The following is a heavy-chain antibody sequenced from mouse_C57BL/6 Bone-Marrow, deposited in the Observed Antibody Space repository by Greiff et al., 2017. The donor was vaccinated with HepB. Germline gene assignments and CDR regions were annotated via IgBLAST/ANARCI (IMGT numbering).Heavy chain of an antibody. D-gene: IGHD1-1*01. CDR3: AREAYYYGSIYAMDY. CDR1: GYTFTSYG. V-gene: IGHV1-81*01. CDR2: IYPRSGNT. J-gene: IGHJ4*01. Sequence: VKLQESGAELARPGASVKLSCKASGYTFTSYGISWVKQRTGQGLEWIGEIYPRSGNTYYNEKFKGKATITADTSSNTAYLQLSSLTSEDTAVYYGAREAYYYGSIYAMDYWGQGTSVTVSS.